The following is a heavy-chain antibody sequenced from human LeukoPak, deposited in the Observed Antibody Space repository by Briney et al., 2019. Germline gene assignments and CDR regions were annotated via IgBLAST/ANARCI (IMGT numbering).Heavy chain of an antibody. V-gene: IGHV4-61*01. Sequence: PSETLSLTCTVSGDSVSNDRYYWTWIRQSPGGRLEWIAYIRYSGHTNYNPSLDTRVTISLDASKNQLSLRLYSVTAADTAMYYCARYNWNTWFDPWGQGALVTVSS. CDR3: ARYNWNTWFDP. D-gene: IGHD1-1*01. CDR2: IRYSGHT. J-gene: IGHJ5*02. CDR1: GDSVSNDRYY.